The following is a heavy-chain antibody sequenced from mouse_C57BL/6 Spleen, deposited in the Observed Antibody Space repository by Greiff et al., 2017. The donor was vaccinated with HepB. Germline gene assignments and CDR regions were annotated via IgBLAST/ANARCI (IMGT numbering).Heavy chain of an antibody. Sequence: VQLQQSGAELVKPGASVKISCKASGYAFSSYWMNWVKQRPGKGLEWIGQIYPGDGDTNYNGKFKGKATLTADKSSSTAYMQLSSLTSEDSAVYFWARLGTTVVESPYYFDYWGQGTTLTVSS. V-gene: IGHV1-80*01. J-gene: IGHJ2*01. CDR3: ARLGTTVVESPYYFDY. D-gene: IGHD1-1*01. CDR1: GYAFSSYW. CDR2: IYPGDGDT.